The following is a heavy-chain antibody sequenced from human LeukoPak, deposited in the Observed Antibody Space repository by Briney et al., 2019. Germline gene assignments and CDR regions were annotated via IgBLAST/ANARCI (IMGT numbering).Heavy chain of an antibody. J-gene: IGHJ4*02. CDR1: GFTFSSFA. CDR3: AKSLGPISNIAARPLDY. CDR2: IGAGGVTT. Sequence: PGGSLRLSCAASGFTFSSFAMSWVRQAPGKGLEWVSAIGAGGVTTYYADSVKGRFTISRDNSKNTLYLQMSSLTAEDTALYYCAKSLGPISNIAARPLDYWGLGTLVTVSS. D-gene: IGHD6-6*01. V-gene: IGHV3-23*01.